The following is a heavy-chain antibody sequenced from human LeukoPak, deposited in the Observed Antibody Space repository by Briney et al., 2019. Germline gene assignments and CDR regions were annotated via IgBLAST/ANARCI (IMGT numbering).Heavy chain of an antibody. J-gene: IGHJ5*02. D-gene: IGHD3-9*01. CDR3: ARHARSRYDILTGNYNFRPWLDL. CDR1: GGSFSGYY. V-gene: IGHV4-34*01. CDR2: INHSGST. Sequence: SETLSLTCAVYGGSFSGYYWSWIRQPPGKGLEWIGEINHSGSTNCNPSLKSRVTIFLDTSKNRFSMKLSSVTAADTAVYYCARHARSRYDILTGNYNFRPWLDLWGQGTLATVSS.